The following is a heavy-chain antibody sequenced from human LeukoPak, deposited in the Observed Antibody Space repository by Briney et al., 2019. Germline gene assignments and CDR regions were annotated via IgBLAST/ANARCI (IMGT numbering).Heavy chain of an antibody. Sequence: GGSLRLSCTVSGLSSSQYGINWVRQAPGKGLEWVAVIAHDGSYVSMLDSVKGRFTISRDNSKKTLYLQMNSLRVEDTAVYYCARGLRYFDWLFLQLDYWGQGTLVTVSS. CDR1: GLSSSQYG. CDR2: IAHDGSYV. J-gene: IGHJ4*02. V-gene: IGHV3-33*05. D-gene: IGHD3-9*01. CDR3: ARGLRYFDWLFLQLDY.